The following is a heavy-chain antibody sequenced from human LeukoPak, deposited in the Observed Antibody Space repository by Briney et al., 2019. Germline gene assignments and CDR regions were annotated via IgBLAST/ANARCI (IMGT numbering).Heavy chain of an antibody. J-gene: IGHJ5*02. CDR3: ARHLRYYYGSGSYLAGNWFDP. CDR1: GGSISSSNW. D-gene: IGHD3-10*01. CDR2: IYHSGST. Sequence: SETLSLTCTVSGGSISSSNWWSWVRQPPGKGLEWIGEIYHSGSTNYNPSLKSRVTISVDTSKNQFSLKLSSVTAADTAVYYCARHLRYYYGSGSYLAGNWFDPWGQGTLVTVSS. V-gene: IGHV4-4*02.